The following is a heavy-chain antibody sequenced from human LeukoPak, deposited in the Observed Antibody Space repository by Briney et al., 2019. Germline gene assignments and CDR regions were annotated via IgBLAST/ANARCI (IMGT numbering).Heavy chain of an antibody. Sequence: SETLSLTCAVYGGSFSGYYWSWIRQPPGKGLEWIGEINHSGSTNYNPSLKSRVTISVDTSKNQFSLKLSSVTAADTAVYYCARSRVAAWWFDPWGQGTLVTVSS. CDR2: INHSGST. CDR3: ARSRVAAWWFDP. CDR1: GGSFSGYY. J-gene: IGHJ5*02. D-gene: IGHD2-15*01. V-gene: IGHV4-34*01.